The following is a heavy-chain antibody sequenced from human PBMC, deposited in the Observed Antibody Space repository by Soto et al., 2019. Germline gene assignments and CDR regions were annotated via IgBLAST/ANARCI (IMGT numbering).Heavy chain of an antibody. CDR3: AREGGVYGPDDAFDI. CDR1: GGSISSYY. J-gene: IGHJ3*02. CDR2: IYYSGST. V-gene: IGHV4-59*01. Sequence: TSETLSLTCTVSGGSISSYYWSWIRQPPGKGLEWIGYIYYSGSTNYNPSLKSRVTISVDTSKNQFSLKLSSVTAADTAVYYCAREGGVYGPDDAFDIWGQGTMVTGSS. D-gene: IGHD6-13*01.